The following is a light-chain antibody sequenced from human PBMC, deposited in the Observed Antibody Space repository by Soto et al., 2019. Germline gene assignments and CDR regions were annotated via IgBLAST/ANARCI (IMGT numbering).Light chain of an antibody. J-gene: IGLJ1*01. V-gene: IGLV2-14*03. CDR2: DVA. Sequence: QSALPQPASVSGSPGQSISLSCTGTSSDVGRYNFVSWYQQRPGKAPKLIIYDVANRPSGISNRFSGSKSGNTASLTISGLQAEDEADYYCSSYTGSTSLVYVFGTGTKLTVL. CDR1: SSDVGRYNF. CDR3: SSYTGSTSLVYV.